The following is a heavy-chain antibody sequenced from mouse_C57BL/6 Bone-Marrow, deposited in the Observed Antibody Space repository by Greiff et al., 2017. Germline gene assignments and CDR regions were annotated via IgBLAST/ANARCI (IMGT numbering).Heavy chain of an antibody. CDR1: GFTFRSYG. Sequence: EVKLVESGGDLVKPGGSLKLSCAASGFTFRSYGMSWVRQTPDKRLEWVANISSGGSYTYYPDSVKGRFTISRDNAKNTLYLQMSSLKSEDTAMYYCARHLYFDVWGTGTTVTVSS. J-gene: IGHJ1*03. CDR2: ISSGGSYT. V-gene: IGHV5-6*01. CDR3: ARHLYFDV.